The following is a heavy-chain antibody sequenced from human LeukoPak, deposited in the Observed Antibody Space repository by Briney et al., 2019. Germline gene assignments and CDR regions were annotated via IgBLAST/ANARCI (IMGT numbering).Heavy chain of an antibody. V-gene: IGHV3-30*18. J-gene: IGHJ3*02. CDR1: GFTFSSYG. Sequence: GGSLRLSCAASGFTFSSYGMHWVRQAPGKGLEWVAVVSFDGSNKYYADSVKGRFTISRDNSKNTLYLQMNSLRAEDTAVYYCAKDGKAFCGGDCSWGAFDIWGQGTMVTVSS. CDR2: VSFDGSNK. CDR3: AKDGKAFCGGDCSWGAFDI. D-gene: IGHD2-21*02.